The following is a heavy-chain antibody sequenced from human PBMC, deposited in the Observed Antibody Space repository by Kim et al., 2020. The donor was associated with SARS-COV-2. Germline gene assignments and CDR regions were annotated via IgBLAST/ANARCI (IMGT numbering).Heavy chain of an antibody. V-gene: IGHV4-38-2*02. CDR3: ARVHCSSTSCGGYYYYYGMDV. CDR2: IYHSGST. D-gene: IGHD2-2*01. J-gene: IGHJ6*02. Sequence: SETLSLTCTVSGYSISSGYYWGWIRQPPGKGLEWIGSIYHSGSTYYNPSLKSRVTISVDTSKNQFSLKLSSVTAADTAVYYCARVHCSSTSCGGYYYYYGMDVWGQGTTVTVSS. CDR1: GYSISSGYY.